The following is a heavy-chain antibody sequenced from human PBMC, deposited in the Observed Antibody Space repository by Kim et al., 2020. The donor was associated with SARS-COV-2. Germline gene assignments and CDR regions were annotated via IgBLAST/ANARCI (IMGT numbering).Heavy chain of an antibody. CDR2: INTDGRSA. CDR3: ARDVPSWDACDF. CDR1: GFTFSRYW. J-gene: IGHJ3*01. D-gene: IGHD3-10*01. V-gene: IGHV3-74*01. Sequence: GGSLRLSCAASGFTFSRYWMHWVRQAPGKGLEWLSRINTDGRSATYADSVEGRFTTSRDNAKNTLYLEMNSLRPEDTAVYYCARDVPSWDACDFWGQGAKVSVSP.